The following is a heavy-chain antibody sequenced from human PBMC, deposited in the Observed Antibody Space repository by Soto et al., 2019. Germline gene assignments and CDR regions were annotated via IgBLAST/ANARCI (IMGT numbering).Heavy chain of an antibody. D-gene: IGHD3-3*01. Sequence: KPSETLSLTCTVSGGSISSSSSSWGWIRQPQGKGLEWFGSIYYSVSTYYNPSLNSRVTISVDTSKNQFSLKLSSVTAADTAVYYCARRIVVVTIFGVVIESDDAFDIWGQGTMVTVSS. CDR2: IYYSVST. V-gene: IGHV4-39*01. CDR1: GGSISSSSSS. CDR3: ARRIVVVTIFGVVIESDDAFDI. J-gene: IGHJ3*02.